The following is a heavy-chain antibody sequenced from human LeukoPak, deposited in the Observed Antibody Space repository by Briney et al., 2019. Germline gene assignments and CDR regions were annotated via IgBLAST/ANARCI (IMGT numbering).Heavy chain of an antibody. D-gene: IGHD3-9*01. J-gene: IGHJ3*01. CDR1: GYTLTELS. Sequence: ASVKVSCKXSGYTLTELSMHWVRQAPGKGLEWMGGFDPEDGETIYAQKFQGRVTMTEDTSTDTAYMELSSLRSEDTAVYYCATDGGPPYYDILTSYYPAAFDVWGQGTMVTVSS. CDR3: ATDGGPPYYDILTSYYPAAFDV. CDR2: FDPEDGET. V-gene: IGHV1-24*01.